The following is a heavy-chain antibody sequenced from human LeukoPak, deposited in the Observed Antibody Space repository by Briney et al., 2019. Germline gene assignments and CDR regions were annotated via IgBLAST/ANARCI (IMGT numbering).Heavy chain of an antibody. D-gene: IGHD2-8*01. CDR3: AGLGVNGNWRREAFDI. CDR1: GYSFTTYW. CDR2: IYPGDSDT. Sequence: GESLKISCKGSGYSFTTYWIGWVRQTPGKGLEWMGIIYPGDSDTRYSPSFQGQVTISADKSISTAYLQWSSLKASDTAMYYCAGLGVNGNWRREAFDIRGQGTMVTVSS. V-gene: IGHV5-51*01. J-gene: IGHJ3*02.